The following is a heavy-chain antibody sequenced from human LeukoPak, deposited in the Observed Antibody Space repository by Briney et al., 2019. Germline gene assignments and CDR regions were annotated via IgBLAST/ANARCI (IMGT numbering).Heavy chain of an antibody. D-gene: IGHD3-22*01. J-gene: IGHJ4*02. CDR2: IRQDGNEK. Sequence: PGGSLRLSCVTSGFTFSSYWMSWVRQAPGKGLEWVANIRQDGNEKYYLDSVKGRFTISRDNAKNSLYLQMNSLRAEDTAVYYCANYYYDSTSYPYWGQGTLVTVSP. CDR1: GFTFSSYW. V-gene: IGHV3-7*01. CDR3: ANYYYDSTSYPY.